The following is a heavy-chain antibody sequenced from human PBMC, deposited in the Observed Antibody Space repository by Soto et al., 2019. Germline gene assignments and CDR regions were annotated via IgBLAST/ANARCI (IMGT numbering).Heavy chain of an antibody. CDR2: IWFDGSKK. V-gene: IGHV3-33*01. Sequence: QVQLVDSGGGVVQPGRSLRLSCAASGFIFSSYGMHWVRQAPGKGLEWVAGIWFDGSKKYYADSVKGRFTISRDNSGNTLYLPMNGLRAEDTAVYYCARDAKSVETTGGFGYWGQGTLVTVSS. CDR3: ARDAKSVETTGGFGY. J-gene: IGHJ4*02. CDR1: GFIFSSYG. D-gene: IGHD1-26*01.